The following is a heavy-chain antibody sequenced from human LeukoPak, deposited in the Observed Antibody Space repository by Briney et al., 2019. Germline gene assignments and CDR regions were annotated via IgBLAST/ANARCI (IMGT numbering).Heavy chain of an antibody. V-gene: IGHV3-23*01. Sequence: PGGSLRLSCGAFGITFSDSAVTWVRQAPGKGLEWVSGIGGSGGSTYYADSVKGRFTISRDNSKNTLYLQMNSLRAGDTAVYYCAKTMGSIFSPFDDWGQGTLVTVSS. J-gene: IGHJ4*02. CDR2: IGGSGGST. CDR3: AKTMGSIFSPFDD. CDR1: GITFSDSA. D-gene: IGHD3-3*01.